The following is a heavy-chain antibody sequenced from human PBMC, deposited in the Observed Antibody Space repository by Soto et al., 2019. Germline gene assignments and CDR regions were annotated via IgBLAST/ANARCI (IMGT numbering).Heavy chain of an antibody. CDR2: IVVGSGNT. CDR1: GFTFTSSA. D-gene: IGHD6-6*01. CDR3: AAVPYSSSYYFDY. J-gene: IGHJ4*02. V-gene: IGHV1-58*01. Sequence: KCSCKASGFTFTSSAVQWLGQARGQRLEWIGWIVVGSGNTNYAQKFQERVTITRDMSTSTAYMELSSLRSEDTAVYYCAAVPYSSSYYFDYWGQGTLVTVSS.